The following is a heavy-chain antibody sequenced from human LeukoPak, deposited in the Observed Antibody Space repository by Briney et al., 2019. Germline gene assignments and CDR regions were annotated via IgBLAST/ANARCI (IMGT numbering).Heavy chain of an antibody. CDR3: ARGPASTELWLDYFDY. V-gene: IGHV4-61*02. J-gene: IGHJ4*02. CDR1: GDSISSGTYY. CDR2: IHTSGST. Sequence: SETLSLTCTVSGDSISSGTYYWSWLRQPAGKGLEWIGRIHTSGSTNYNPSLRSRVNISLDTSKNQFSLKVTSVTAADTAVYYCARGPASTELWLDYFDYWGQGTLVTVSS. D-gene: IGHD3-10*01.